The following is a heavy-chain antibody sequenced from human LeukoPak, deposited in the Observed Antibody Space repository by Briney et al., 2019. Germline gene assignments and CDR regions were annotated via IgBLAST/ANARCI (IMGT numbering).Heavy chain of an antibody. Sequence: GASVKVSCKASGYTFTAYYIHWVRQAPGQGLEWMGWISPSTGGTNYAQKFQGRVTITRDTSINTAYMDLSRLTSDDTALYYCARDHNSENWGSLGGWGQGTLVTVSS. D-gene: IGHD7-27*01. J-gene: IGHJ4*02. CDR1: GYTFTAYY. CDR2: ISPSTGGT. CDR3: ARDHNSENWGSLGG. V-gene: IGHV1-2*02.